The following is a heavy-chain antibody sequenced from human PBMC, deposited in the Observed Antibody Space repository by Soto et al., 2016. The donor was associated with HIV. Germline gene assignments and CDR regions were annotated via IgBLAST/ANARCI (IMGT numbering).Heavy chain of an antibody. J-gene: IGHJ4*02. D-gene: IGHD3-22*01. CDR1: GFSFDDYA. CDR2: ISGDGGST. V-gene: IGHV3-43*02. CDR3: AKADYYDSSGYHYFFDY. Sequence: EVQLVESGEAWYSRGSLRLSCAASGFSFDDYAMHWVRQAPGKGLEWVSLISGDGGSTYYADSVKGRFTISRDNSKNSLYLQMSSLKTEDTALYYCAKADYYDSSGYHYFFDYWGQGTLVTVSS.